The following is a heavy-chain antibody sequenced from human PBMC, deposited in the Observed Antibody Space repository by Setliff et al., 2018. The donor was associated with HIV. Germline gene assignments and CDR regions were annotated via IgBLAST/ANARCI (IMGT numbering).Heavy chain of an antibody. CDR3: ARAAAGNTGPFDL. J-gene: IGHJ4*02. CDR1: GSSISNGYY. D-gene: IGHD4-17*01. V-gene: IGHV4-38-2*01. Sequence: SQTLSLTCAVSGSSISNGYYWGWIRQPPGKGLEWIGEINHSGSTNYNPSLKSRVTMSVDTSKNQFSLKLTSVTASDTAVYYCARAAAGNTGPFDLWGQGSPVTVSS. CDR2: INHSGST.